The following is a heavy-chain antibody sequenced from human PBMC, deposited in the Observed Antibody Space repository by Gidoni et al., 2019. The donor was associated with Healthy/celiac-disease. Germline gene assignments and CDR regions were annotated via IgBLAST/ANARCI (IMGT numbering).Heavy chain of an antibody. Sequence: QVQLVQSGDAVKRPRASVKGSCKASGYPFTSYGISWVRQATGQGLEWMGWSSAYNGNTNYAQKLQGRVTMTTDTSTSTAYMELRSLRSDDTAVYYCATQAAIPAAAFDIWGQGTMVTVSS. CDR3: ATQAAIPAAAFDI. J-gene: IGHJ3*02. CDR2: SSAYNGNT. CDR1: GYPFTSYG. V-gene: IGHV1-18*01. D-gene: IGHD2-2*02.